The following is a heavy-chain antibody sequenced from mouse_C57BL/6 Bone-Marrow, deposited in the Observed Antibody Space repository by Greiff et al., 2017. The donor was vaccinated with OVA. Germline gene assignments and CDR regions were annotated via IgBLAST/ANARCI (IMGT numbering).Heavy chain of an antibody. J-gene: IGHJ4*01. CDR1: GFTFSDYG. Sequence: EVKLVESGGGLVKPGGSLKLSCAASGFTFSDYGMHWVRQAPEKGLEWVAYISSGSSTIYYADTVKGRFTISRDNAKNTLFLQMTSLRSEDTAMYYCARPSSYDAMDDWGQGTSVTVSS. CDR3: ARPSSYDAMDD. D-gene: IGHD1-1*01. CDR2: ISSGSSTI. V-gene: IGHV5-17*01.